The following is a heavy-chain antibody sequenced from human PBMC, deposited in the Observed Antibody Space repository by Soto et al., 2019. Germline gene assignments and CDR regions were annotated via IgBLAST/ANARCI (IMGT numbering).Heavy chain of an antibody. Sequence: SETLSLTCAVYGGSFSGYYWSWIRQPPGKGLEWIGEINHSGSTNYNPSLKSRVTISVDTSKNQFSLKLSSVTAADTAVYYCATLYYYDSSGQDYWGQGTLVTVSS. CDR1: GGSFSGYY. J-gene: IGHJ4*02. CDR2: INHSGST. V-gene: IGHV4-34*01. CDR3: ATLYYYDSSGQDY. D-gene: IGHD3-22*01.